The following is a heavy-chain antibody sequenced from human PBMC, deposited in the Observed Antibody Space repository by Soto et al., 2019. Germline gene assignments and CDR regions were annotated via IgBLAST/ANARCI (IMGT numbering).Heavy chain of an antibody. CDR1: GYPFTSYA. CDR2: INAGNGNT. Sequence: ASVKGSRQASGYPFTSYAMHLVRPAPGQKLEWMGWINAGNGNTKYSQKFQGRVTITRDTSASTAYMELSSLRSEDTAVYYCARVPRITGTTMANWFDPWGQGTLVTVSS. J-gene: IGHJ5*02. V-gene: IGHV1-3*01. CDR3: ARVPRITGTTMANWFDP. D-gene: IGHD1-7*01.